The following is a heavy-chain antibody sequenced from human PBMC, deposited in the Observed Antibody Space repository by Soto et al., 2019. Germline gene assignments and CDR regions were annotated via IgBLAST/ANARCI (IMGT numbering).Heavy chain of an antibody. V-gene: IGHV4-30-4*01. CDR2: IYYSGST. CDR1: GGSISSGDYY. D-gene: IGHD6-13*01. Sequence: SETLSLTCTVSGGSISSGDYYWSWIRQPPGKGLEWIGYIYYSGSTYYNPSLKSRVTISVDTSKNQFSLKLSSVTAADTAVYYCARGWYFKGMDVWGQGTTVNVSS. CDR3: ARGWYFKGMDV. J-gene: IGHJ6*02.